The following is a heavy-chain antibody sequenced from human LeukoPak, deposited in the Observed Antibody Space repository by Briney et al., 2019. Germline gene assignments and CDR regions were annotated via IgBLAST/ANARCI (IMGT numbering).Heavy chain of an antibody. Sequence: GRSLRLSCVVSGFTFRNHGMHWVRQAPGKGLEWVAVIWYDGSNKYYADSVKGRFTISRDNSKNTLNLQMNRLRAEDTAVYYCARDIGSVRLDYWGQGTLDSVSS. J-gene: IGHJ4*02. CDR2: IWYDGSNK. V-gene: IGHV3-33*01. CDR1: GFTFRNHG. CDR3: ARDIGSVRLDY. D-gene: IGHD5-12*01.